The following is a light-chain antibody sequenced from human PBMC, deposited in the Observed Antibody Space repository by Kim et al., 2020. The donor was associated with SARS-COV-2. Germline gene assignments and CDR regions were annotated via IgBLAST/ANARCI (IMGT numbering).Light chain of an antibody. V-gene: IGLV1-40*01. Sequence: QRVTIACTGSSATIGTGYDVHWYQQLPGTAPKPLIYANTNRPSGVPDRFSASKSGTSASLAIFGLQAEDEADYYCQSYDSSLSGSVFGGGTQLTVL. CDR3: QSYDSSLSGSV. J-gene: IGLJ2*01. CDR2: ANT. CDR1: SATIGTGYD.